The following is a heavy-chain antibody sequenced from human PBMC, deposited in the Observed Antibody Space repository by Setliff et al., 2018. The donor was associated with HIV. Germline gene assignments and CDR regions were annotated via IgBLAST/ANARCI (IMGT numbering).Heavy chain of an antibody. CDR2: IDPENDET. Sequence: ASVKVSCKASGYTFIDKYMHWVRQAPGKGLHWMGRIDPENDETKYSQKFQVRFTMTADRSTDTAYMELSGLRSEDTAVYYCATVPLGDWSFDSWGQGTLVTVSS. J-gene: IGHJ4*02. D-gene: IGHD3-9*01. CDR3: ATVPLGDWSFDS. CDR1: GYTFIDKY. V-gene: IGHV1-69-2*01.